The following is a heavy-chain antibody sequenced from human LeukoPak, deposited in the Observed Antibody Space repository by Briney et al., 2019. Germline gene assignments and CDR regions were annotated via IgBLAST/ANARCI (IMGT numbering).Heavy chain of an antibody. Sequence: GGSLRLSCAASGFTFSSSWMSWFRQAPGKGLEWVTNIKPDGSEKYYVDSVKGRFTIPRDNAKNSLYLQMNSLRAEDTALYYCARDTVGVTDYWGQGTLVTVSS. J-gene: IGHJ4*02. V-gene: IGHV3-7*01. CDR3: ARDTVGVTDY. CDR2: IKPDGSEK. D-gene: IGHD1-26*01. CDR1: GFTFSSSW.